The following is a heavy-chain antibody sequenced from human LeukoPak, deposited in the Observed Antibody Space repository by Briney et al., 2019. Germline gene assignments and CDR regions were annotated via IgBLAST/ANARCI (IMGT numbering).Heavy chain of an antibody. J-gene: IGHJ6*03. CDR3: ATHSPEWRYRGYYNYYYIDV. Sequence: ASVKVSCKASGYTFTGYYMHWVRQAPGQGLGWMGWINPNSGGTNYAQKFQGRVAMTRDTSISTACMELSSLRSEDPDVYYCATHSPEWRYRGYYNYYYIDVWGKGTTVTVSS. CDR2: INPNSGGT. CDR1: GYTFTGYY. V-gene: IGHV1-2*02. D-gene: IGHD5-12*01.